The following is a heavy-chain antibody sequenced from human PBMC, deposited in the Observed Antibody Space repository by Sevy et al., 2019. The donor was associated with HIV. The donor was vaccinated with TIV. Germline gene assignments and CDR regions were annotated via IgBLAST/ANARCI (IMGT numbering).Heavy chain of an antibody. J-gene: IGHJ6*02. CDR2: ISSSSSYI. CDR1: GFTFSSYS. D-gene: IGHD2-2*01. V-gene: IGHV3-21*01. Sequence: GGSLRLSCAASGFTFSSYSMNWVRQAPGKGLEWVSSISSSSSYIYYADSVKGRFTISRDNAKNTVYLKMNSLRAEDTAVYYCARDGRDIVVVPADNYYYYGMDVWGQGTTVTVSS. CDR3: ARDGRDIVVVPADNYYYYGMDV.